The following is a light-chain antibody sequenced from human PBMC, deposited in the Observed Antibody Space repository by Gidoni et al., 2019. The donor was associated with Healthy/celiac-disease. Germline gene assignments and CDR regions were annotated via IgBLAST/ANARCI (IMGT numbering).Light chain of an antibody. V-gene: IGKV1-39*01. CDR1: QSISSY. CDR3: QQSYSTPPT. CDR2: AAS. Sequence: QMTQSPSSLSASVGDRVTITCRASQSISSYLNWYQQKPGKAPKLLIYAASSLQSGVPSRFSGSGSGTDFTLTISSLQPEDFATYYCQQSYSTPPTFGGGTKVEIK. J-gene: IGKJ4*01.